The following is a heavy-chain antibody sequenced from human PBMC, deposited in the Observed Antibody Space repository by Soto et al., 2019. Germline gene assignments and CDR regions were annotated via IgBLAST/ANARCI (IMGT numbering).Heavy chain of an antibody. V-gene: IGHV1-69*06. J-gene: IGHJ4*02. CDR3: DRGSEYDFWSGYL. CDR2: IVPMFGTS. CDR1: GGTSTRYA. Sequence: QERLVQSGAEVRKPGSSVKVSCKVTGGTSTRYAINWVRQAPGQGLEWMGGIVPMFGTSKYAQKFQGRVTMTADTSTNLPYMELRSLRSEDTAVYYCDRGSEYDFWSGYLWGQGTLVSVSS. D-gene: IGHD3-3*01.